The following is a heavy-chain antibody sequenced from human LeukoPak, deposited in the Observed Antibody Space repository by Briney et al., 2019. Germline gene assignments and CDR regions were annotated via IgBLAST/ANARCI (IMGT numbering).Heavy chain of an antibody. Sequence: GTSLRLSCAASGISFSSHGMHWVRQAPGKGLEWVAVIRYDGSNIYYADSVKGRFTISRDNSKNTPYLQMNSLRAEDTALYYCARARNDYDSNGFSLLDYWGQGTLVTVSS. CDR1: GISFSSHG. CDR2: IRYDGSNI. V-gene: IGHV3-33*01. CDR3: ARARNDYDSNGFSLLDY. D-gene: IGHD3-22*01. J-gene: IGHJ4*02.